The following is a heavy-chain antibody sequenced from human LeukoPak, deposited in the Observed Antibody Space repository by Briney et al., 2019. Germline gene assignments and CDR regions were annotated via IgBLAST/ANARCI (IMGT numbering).Heavy chain of an antibody. CDR2: IYYSGST. CDR1: GGSFSGYY. J-gene: IGHJ4*02. Sequence: SETLSLTCAVYGGSFSGYYWSWIRQPPGKGLEWIGYIYYSGSTNYNPSLKSRVTISVDTSKNQFSLKLSSVTAADTAVYYCASGRDIVAFDYWGQGTLVTVSS. CDR3: ASGRDIVAFDY. V-gene: IGHV4-59*01. D-gene: IGHD2-15*01.